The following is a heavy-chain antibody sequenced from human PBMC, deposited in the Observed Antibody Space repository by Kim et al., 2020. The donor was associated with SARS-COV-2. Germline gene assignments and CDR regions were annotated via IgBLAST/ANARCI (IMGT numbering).Heavy chain of an antibody. J-gene: IGHJ4*02. CDR3: AIAARPGPGDY. CDR2: INPSGGST. Sequence: ASVKVSCKASGYTFTSYYMHWVRQAPGQGLEWMGIINPSGGSTSYAQKFQGRVTMTRDTSTSTVYMELSSLRSEDTAVYYCAIAARPGPGDYWGQGTLVTVSS. V-gene: IGHV1-46*01. D-gene: IGHD6-6*01. CDR1: GYTFTSYY.